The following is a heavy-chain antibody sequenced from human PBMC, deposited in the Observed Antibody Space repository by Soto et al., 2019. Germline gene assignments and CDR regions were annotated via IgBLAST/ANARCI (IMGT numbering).Heavy chain of an antibody. CDR2: IYYSGST. CDR1: GGSISSGGYY. V-gene: IGHV4-31*03. CDR3: ARDLGIAAAGTGIYYYGMDV. J-gene: IGHJ6*02. D-gene: IGHD6-13*01. Sequence: SETLSLTCTVSGGSISSGGYYWSWIRQHPGKGLEWIGYIYYSGSTYYNPSLRSRVTISVDTSKNQFSLKLSSVTAADTAVYYCARDLGIAAAGTGIYYYGMDVGGQGTTVTVSS.